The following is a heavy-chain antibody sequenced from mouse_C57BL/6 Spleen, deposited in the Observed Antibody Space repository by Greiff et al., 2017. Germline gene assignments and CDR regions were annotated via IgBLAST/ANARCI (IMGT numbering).Heavy chain of an antibody. Sequence: EVMLVESGPGLAKPSQTLSLTCSVTGYSITSDYWNWIRKCPGNKLEYMGYISYSGSTYYNPSLKSRNSITRDTSKNQYYLQLTSVTTEYTATYYCARGGNGYIFGYWGQGTTLTVSS. J-gene: IGHJ2*01. CDR2: ISYSGST. CDR1: GYSITSDY. CDR3: ARGGNGYIFGY. D-gene: IGHD2-2*01. V-gene: IGHV3-8*01.